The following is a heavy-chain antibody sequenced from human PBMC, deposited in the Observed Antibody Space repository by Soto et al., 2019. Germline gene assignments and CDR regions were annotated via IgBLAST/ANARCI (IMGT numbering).Heavy chain of an antibody. J-gene: IGHJ4*02. CDR1: GFTLSDHY. CDR2: TRNKANSYTT. D-gene: IGHD3-10*01. CDR3: VRTSHYGSGTWNFDY. Sequence: EVQLVESGGGLVQPGGSLRLYCAASGFTLSDHYMDWVRQAPGKGLEWVGRTRNKANSYTTEYAASVKGRFIVSSDDSMNSLYLQMNSLKTEDTAMYYCVRTSHYGSGTWNFDYWGQGTLVTVSS. V-gene: IGHV3-72*01.